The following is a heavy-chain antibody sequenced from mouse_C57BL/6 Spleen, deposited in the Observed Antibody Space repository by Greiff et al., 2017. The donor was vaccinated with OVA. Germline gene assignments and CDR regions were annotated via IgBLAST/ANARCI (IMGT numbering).Heavy chain of an antibody. V-gene: IGHV1-15*01. CDR2: IDPETGGT. Sequence: VQLQQSGAELVRPGASVTLSCKASGYTFTDYEMHWVKQTPVHGLEWIGAIDPETGGTAYNQKFKGKAILTADKSSSTAYMELRSLTSEDSAVYYCTRSYYGAMYYWGQGTSVTVSS. J-gene: IGHJ4*01. D-gene: IGHD1-1*01. CDR1: GYTFTDYE. CDR3: TRSYYGAMYY.